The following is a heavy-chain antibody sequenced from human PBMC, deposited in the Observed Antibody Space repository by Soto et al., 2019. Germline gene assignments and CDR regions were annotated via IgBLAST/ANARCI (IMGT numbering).Heavy chain of an antibody. CDR2: ISNSGSTI. CDR1: EFTFSDYY. V-gene: IGHV3-11*01. Sequence: GGSLRLSCAASEFTFSDYYMTWIRQAPGKGLEWVSYISNSGSTIYYADSVKGRFTISRDSAKSSLYLQMNSLRAEDTAVYYCARGLAYGDYGWLDPWGQGTLVTVSS. CDR3: ARGLAYGDYGWLDP. D-gene: IGHD4-17*01. J-gene: IGHJ5*02.